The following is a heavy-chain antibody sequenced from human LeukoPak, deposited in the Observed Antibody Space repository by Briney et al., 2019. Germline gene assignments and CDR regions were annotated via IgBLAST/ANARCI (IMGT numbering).Heavy chain of an antibody. CDR3: ARDSYGTSGYQGWFDP. CDR1: GFIFSSYD. D-gene: IGHD5-12*01. Sequence: SGGSLRLSCAASGFIFSSYDMNWVRQAPGKGLEWVSYISSSGSTIFYADSVKGRFTISRDNAKNSLYLQMNSLRAEDTAVYYCARDSYGTSGYQGWFDPWGQGTLVTVSS. CDR2: ISSSGSTI. V-gene: IGHV3-48*03. J-gene: IGHJ5*02.